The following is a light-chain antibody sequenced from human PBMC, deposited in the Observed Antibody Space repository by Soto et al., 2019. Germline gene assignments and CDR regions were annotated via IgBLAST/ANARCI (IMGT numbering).Light chain of an antibody. CDR3: CSYSGSSTYVV. Sequence: QSALTQPASVSGSPGQSITISCTGTSSDIGGYNLVSWYQQHPGKVPKLIIYEDTERPSGVSHRFSGSKSGNTASLTISGLQAEDEADYYCCSYSGSSTYVVFGGGTQLTVL. J-gene: IGLJ2*01. CDR2: EDT. V-gene: IGLV2-23*01. CDR1: SSDIGGYNL.